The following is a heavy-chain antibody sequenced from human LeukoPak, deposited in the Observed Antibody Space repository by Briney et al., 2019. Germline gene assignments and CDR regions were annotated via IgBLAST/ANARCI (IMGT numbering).Heavy chain of an antibody. CDR3: AKDRSYSYGTDYFDY. CDR1: GFTFSSYG. CDR2: IWYDGSNK. D-gene: IGHD5-18*01. V-gene: IGHV3-33*06. J-gene: IGHJ4*02. Sequence: GGSLRLSCAASGFTFSSYGMHWVRQASGKGLEWVAVIWYDGSNKYYADSVKGRFTISRDNSKNTLYLQMNSLRAEDTAVYYCAKDRSYSYGTDYFDYWGQGTLVTVSS.